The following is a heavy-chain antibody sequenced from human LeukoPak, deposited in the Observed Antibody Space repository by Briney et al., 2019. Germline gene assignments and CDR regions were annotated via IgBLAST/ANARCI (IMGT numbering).Heavy chain of an antibody. CDR3: ARTLLGRSFDY. Sequence: PSETLSLTCTVSGGSINSYYWSWIRQPPGKGLEWIGYIYYSGSTNYNPSLKSRVTISLDTSKNQFSLKLNSVAAADTAVYYCARTLLGRSFDYWGQGTLVTVSS. V-gene: IGHV4-59*08. CDR2: IYYSGST. D-gene: IGHD2-8*02. CDR1: GGSINSYY. J-gene: IGHJ4*02.